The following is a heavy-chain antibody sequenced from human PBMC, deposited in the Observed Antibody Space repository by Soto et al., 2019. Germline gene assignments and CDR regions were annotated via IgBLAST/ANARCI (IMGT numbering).Heavy chain of an antibody. V-gene: IGHV3-33*01. CDR3: ASEEDGYNLS. CDR2: IWYDGSNK. D-gene: IGHD5-12*01. Sequence: QVQLVESGGGVVQPGRSLRLSCAASGFTFSSYGMHWVRQAPGKGLEWVAVIWYDGSNKYYADSVKGRFTISRDNSKNTLYLQMNSLRAEDTAVYYCASEEDGYNLSWGQGTLVTVSS. CDR1: GFTFSSYG. J-gene: IGHJ4*02.